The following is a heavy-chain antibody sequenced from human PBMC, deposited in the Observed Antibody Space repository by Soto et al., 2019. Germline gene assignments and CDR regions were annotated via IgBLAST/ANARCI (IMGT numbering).Heavy chain of an antibody. CDR3: ARDRDSGSYYFDY. V-gene: IGHV1-46*01. CDR2: INPSGGST. D-gene: IGHD1-26*01. J-gene: IGHJ4*02. CDR1: GYTFTKYW. Sequence: QVQLVQSGAEVKEPGTSVSVSCKAFGYTFTKYWMHWVRQAPGQGLEWMGIINPSGGSTSYAQKFQGRVTMTRDTSTSTVYMELSSLRSEDTAVYYCARDRDSGSYYFDYWGQGTLVTVSS.